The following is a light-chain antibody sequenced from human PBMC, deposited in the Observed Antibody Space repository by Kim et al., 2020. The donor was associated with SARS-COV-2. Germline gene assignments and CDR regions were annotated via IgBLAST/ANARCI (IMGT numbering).Light chain of an antibody. V-gene: IGKV1-9*01. Sequence: SASVGDRVNITCRASQDISDRLAWYQQRPGTAPKLLILAASTLHAGVPSRFSGGGTGTEFSLTIDSLQPEDFATYYCQQVELYPSFGPGTKVDIK. CDR3: QQVELYPS. CDR1: QDISDR. CDR2: AAS. J-gene: IGKJ3*01.